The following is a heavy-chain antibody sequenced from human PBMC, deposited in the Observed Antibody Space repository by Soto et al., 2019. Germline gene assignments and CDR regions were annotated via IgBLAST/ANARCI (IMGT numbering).Heavy chain of an antibody. J-gene: IGHJ4*02. V-gene: IGHV4-34*01. CDR1: GGSFSGYY. CDR2: VNHSGRT. D-gene: IGHD3-10*01. CDR3: ARGYGRNFDY. Sequence: QVQLQQWGAGLLKPSETLSITCAVYGGSFSGYYWSWVRQPPGKGLEWIGEVNHSGRTNYNPSLKSRVTISADTSKNQYSLKLSSVTAADTALYYSARGYGRNFDYWGQGTLVTVSS.